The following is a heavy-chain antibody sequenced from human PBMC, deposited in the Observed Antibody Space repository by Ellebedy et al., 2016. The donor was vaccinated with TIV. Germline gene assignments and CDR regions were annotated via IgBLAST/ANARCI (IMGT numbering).Heavy chain of an antibody. CDR2: INSDGSST. D-gene: IGHD3-9*01. CDR3: ARECFDWLTGEAFDY. J-gene: IGHJ4*02. V-gene: IGHV3-74*01. CDR1: GFTFSSYW. Sequence: PGGSLRLSCAASGFTFSSYWMHWVRQAPGKGLVWVSRINSDGSSTSYADSVKGRFTISRDNAKNTLYLQMNSLRTEDTAVYYCARECFDWLTGEAFDYWGQGTLVTVSS.